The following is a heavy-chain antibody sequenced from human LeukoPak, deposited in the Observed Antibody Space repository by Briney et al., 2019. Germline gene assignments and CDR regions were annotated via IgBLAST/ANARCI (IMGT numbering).Heavy chain of an antibody. CDR3: ARQTAMGRSGDY. CDR1: GYSFTSYW. CDR2: IDPSDSEA. D-gene: IGHD5-18*01. V-gene: IGHV5-51*01. J-gene: IGHJ4*02. Sequence: GESLKISCKASGYSFTSYWIGWVRQMPGKGLEWMGIIDPSDSEARYTPSFQGQVTISVDKTLTTAYLQWNSLMASDTAMYYCARQTAMGRSGDYWGQGTLVTVSS.